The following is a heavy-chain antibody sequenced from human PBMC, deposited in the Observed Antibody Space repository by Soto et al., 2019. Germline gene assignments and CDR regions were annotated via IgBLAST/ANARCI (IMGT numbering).Heavy chain of an antibody. D-gene: IGHD3-22*01. J-gene: IGHJ4*02. Sequence: GGSLRLSCAASGFTFSNYAMNWVRQAPGKGLEWVSTISGRGGSTYYADSVRGRFTISRDNSKNILYLQMNSLRAEDTAVYYCAKATMTLVVIRLDSWGQGTLVTVSS. CDR2: ISGRGGST. V-gene: IGHV3-23*01. CDR1: GFTFSNYA. CDR3: AKATMTLVVIRLDS.